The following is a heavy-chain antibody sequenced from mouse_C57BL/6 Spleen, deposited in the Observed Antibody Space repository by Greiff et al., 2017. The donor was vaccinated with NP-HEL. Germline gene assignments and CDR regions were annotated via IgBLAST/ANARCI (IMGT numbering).Heavy chain of an antibody. CDR3: ARRDDYDRRSYFDY. CDR2: ISSGGSYT. V-gene: IGHV5-6*02. Sequence: EVKLVESGGDLVKPGGSLKLSCAASGFTFSSYGMSWVRQTPDKRLEWVATISSGGSYTYYPDSVKGRFTISRDNAKNTLYLQMSSLKSEDTAMYYCARRDDYDRRSYFDYWGQGTTLTVSS. D-gene: IGHD2-4*01. J-gene: IGHJ2*01. CDR1: GFTFSSYG.